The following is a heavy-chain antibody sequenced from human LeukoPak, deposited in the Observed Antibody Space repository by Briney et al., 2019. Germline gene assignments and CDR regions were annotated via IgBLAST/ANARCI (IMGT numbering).Heavy chain of an antibody. Sequence: SETLSLTCAVYGGSFSGYYWTWLRQPPGKGLEWIGEINHSGSTNYNPSLKSRVAVSADTSKNQFSLKLSSVTAADAAVYYCASQVFGWFDPWGQGILVTVSS. CDR1: GGSFSGYY. CDR2: INHSGST. CDR3: ASQVFGWFDP. V-gene: IGHV4-34*01. D-gene: IGHD3-10*01. J-gene: IGHJ5*02.